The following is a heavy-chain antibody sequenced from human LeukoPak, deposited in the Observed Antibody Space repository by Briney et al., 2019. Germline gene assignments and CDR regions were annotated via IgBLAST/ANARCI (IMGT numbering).Heavy chain of an antibody. CDR3: ARVGYCSSSTCRNYFDY. CDR1: GFPLSVYS. J-gene: IGHJ4*02. V-gene: IGHV3-21*01. Sequence: GGSLRLSCAASGFPLSVYSMNWVRQAPGKGLEWVSSITGSTNYIYYADSVKGRFTISRDNAKNSLYLQMNSLRAEDTAVYYCARVGYCSSSTCRNYFDYWGQGTLVTVSS. D-gene: IGHD2-2*01. CDR2: ITGSTNYI.